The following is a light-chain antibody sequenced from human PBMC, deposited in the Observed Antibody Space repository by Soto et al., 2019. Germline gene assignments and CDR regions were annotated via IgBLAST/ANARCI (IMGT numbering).Light chain of an antibody. V-gene: IGKV1-5*01. CDR3: QQYHTFYT. J-gene: IGKJ2*01. CDR1: QNINNW. CDR2: DAF. Sequence: DIQMTQSPSTLSASVGDRVTITCRASQNINNWLAWYQQTPGKAPKLLIYDAFSLESGVPSRFSGRGSGTEFTLTISSLQPGEFATYYCQQYHTFYTFGQGTKLQIK.